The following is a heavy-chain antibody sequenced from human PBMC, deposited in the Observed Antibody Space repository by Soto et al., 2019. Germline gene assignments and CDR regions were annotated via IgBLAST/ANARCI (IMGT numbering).Heavy chain of an antibody. Sequence: GGSLRLSCALSGFTFTSYSFSWVRQAPGKGLEWVSYISSSSGTIYYADSVKGRFTISRDNAKYSLYLQMNSLRDEDTAVYYCARSTNGFDYWGQGIPVTVSS. CDR3: ARSTNGFDY. V-gene: IGHV3-48*02. CDR1: GFTFTSYS. CDR2: ISSSSGTI. J-gene: IGHJ4*02. D-gene: IGHD2-8*01.